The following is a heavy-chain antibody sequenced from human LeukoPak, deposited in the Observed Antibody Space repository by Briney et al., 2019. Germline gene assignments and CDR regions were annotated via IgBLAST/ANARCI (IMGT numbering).Heavy chain of an antibody. CDR3: ARDEAPRMRCSSWYYYYYYMDV. CDR2: INPNSGGT. CDR1: GYTFTGYY. V-gene: IGHV1-2*02. D-gene: IGHD6-13*01. Sequence: ASVKVSCKASGYTFTGYYMHWVRQAPGKGLEWMGWINPNSGGTNYAQKFQGRVTMTRDTSISTAYMELSRLRSDDTAVYYCARDEAPRMRCSSWYYYYYYMDVWGKGTTVTVSS. J-gene: IGHJ6*03.